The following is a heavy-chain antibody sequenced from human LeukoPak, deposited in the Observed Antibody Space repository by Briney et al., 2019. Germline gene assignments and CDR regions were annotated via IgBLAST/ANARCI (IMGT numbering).Heavy chain of an antibody. CDR2: IIPIFGTA. V-gene: IGHV1-69*05. D-gene: IGHD4-17*01. CDR1: GGTFSSYA. J-gene: IGHJ6*03. CDR3: AVPPPPRDYGDYLDYYYMDV. Sequence: SVKVSCKASGGTFSSYAISWVRQAPGQGLEWMGGIIPIFGTANYAQKFQGRVTMTRDTSISTAYMELSRLRSDDTAVYYCAVPPPPRDYGDYLDYYYMDVWGKGTTVTVSS.